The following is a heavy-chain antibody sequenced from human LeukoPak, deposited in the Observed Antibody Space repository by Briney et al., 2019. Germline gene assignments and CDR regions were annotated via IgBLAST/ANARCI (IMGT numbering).Heavy chain of an antibody. CDR3: IWNDAGDY. CDR1: GFTFSNAW. D-gene: IGHD1-1*01. Sequence: GGSLRLSCAASGFTFSNAWMSWVRQAPGKGLEYIGYIKSNPDGGTADHAAPVKGRFTISRDDSKNTLYLQMNSLQTEDTAVYYCIWNDAGDYWGQGTLVTVSS. J-gene: IGHJ4*02. CDR2: IKSNPDGGTA. V-gene: IGHV3-15*01.